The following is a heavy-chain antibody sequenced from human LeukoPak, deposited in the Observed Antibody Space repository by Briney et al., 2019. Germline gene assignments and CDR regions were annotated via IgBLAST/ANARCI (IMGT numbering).Heavy chain of an antibody. Sequence: PEGSLRHSCAASGFTFSSYSMHWVRQAPGPELEWLAVIWYDGSNKYYADSVKGRFTISRDNSKNTLYLQMNSLRAEDTAVYYCARDSYYGSGSYYYYFDYWGQGTLVTVSS. V-gene: IGHV3-33*01. CDR2: IWYDGSNK. J-gene: IGHJ4*02. D-gene: IGHD3-10*01. CDR1: GFTFSSYS. CDR3: ARDSYYGSGSYYYYFDY.